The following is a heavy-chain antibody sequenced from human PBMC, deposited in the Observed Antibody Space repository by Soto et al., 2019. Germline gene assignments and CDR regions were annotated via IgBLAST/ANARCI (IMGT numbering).Heavy chain of an antibody. V-gene: IGHV3-74*01. D-gene: IGHD2-15*01. CDR2: INSDGSST. CDR1: GFTFSSYW. J-gene: IGHJ6*02. CDR3: ARDQGWTKYYYYYGMDV. Sequence: GWSLRLSCAASGFTFSSYWMHWVRQAPGKGLVWVSRINSDGSSTSYADSVKGRFTISRDNAKNTLYLQMNSLRAEDTAVYYCARDQGWTKYYYYYGMDVWGQGTTVTVSS.